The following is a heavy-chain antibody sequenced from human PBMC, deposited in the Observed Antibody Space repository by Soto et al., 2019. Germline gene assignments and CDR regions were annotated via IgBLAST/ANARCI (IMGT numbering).Heavy chain of an antibody. V-gene: IGHV3-53*01. CDR1: GFTFSSYG. CDR2: IYSGGST. Sequence: GGSLRLSCTASGFTFSSYGMGWVRQAPGKGLEWVSVIYSGGSTYYADSVKGRFTISRDNSKNTLYLQMNSLRAEDTAVYYCARGYSGSYYGAFDIWGQGTMVTVSS. CDR3: ARGYSGSYYGAFDI. J-gene: IGHJ3*02. D-gene: IGHD1-26*01.